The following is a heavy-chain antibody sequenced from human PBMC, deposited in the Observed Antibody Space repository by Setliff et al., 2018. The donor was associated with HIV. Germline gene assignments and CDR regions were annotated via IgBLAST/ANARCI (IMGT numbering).Heavy chain of an antibody. CDR1: GYSFTTYG. CDR3: ARRADWFDL. V-gene: IGHV1-18*01. CDR2: ISVYNGQT. J-gene: IGHJ5*02. Sequence: ASVKVSCKASGYSFTTYGISWVRQAPGQGLEWVGWISVYNGQTLYAQKVQDRITVTMDIPKDTAYMELRGLRPDDTAVYFCARRADWFDLWGQGTLVTVSS.